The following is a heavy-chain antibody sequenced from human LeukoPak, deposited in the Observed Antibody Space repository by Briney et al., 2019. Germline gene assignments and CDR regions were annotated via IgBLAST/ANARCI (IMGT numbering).Heavy chain of an antibody. Sequence: GRSLRLSCAASGFTFDDYAMHWVRQAPGKGLEWVSGISWNNGSIGYADSVKGRFTISRDNAKNSLYLQMNSLRAEDTAVYYCARDLLGWELHYFDYWGQGTLVTVSS. CDR2: ISWNNGSI. CDR1: GFTFDDYA. CDR3: ARDLLGWELHYFDY. V-gene: IGHV3-9*01. J-gene: IGHJ4*02. D-gene: IGHD1-26*01.